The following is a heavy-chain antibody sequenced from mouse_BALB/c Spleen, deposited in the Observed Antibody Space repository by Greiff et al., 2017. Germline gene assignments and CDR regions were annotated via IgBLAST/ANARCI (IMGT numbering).Heavy chain of an antibody. CDR3: TREDYGYD. Sequence: DVKLVESGGGLVKPGGSLKLSCAASGFTFSSYTMSWVRQTPEKRLEWVATISSGGSYTYYPDSVKGRFTISRDNAKNTLYLQMSSLKSEDTAMYYCTREDYGYDWGQGTLVTVSA. CDR2: ISSGGSYT. V-gene: IGHV5-6-4*01. CDR1: GFTFSSYT. J-gene: IGHJ3*01. D-gene: IGHD2-2*01.